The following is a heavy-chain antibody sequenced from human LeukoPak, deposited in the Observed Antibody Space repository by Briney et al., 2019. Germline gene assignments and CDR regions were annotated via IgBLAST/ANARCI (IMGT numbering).Heavy chain of an antibody. CDR3: ARVEVGRWLQLRSSPHYYYYGMDV. V-gene: IGHV4-34*01. D-gene: IGHD5-12*01. CDR1: GGSFSGYY. Sequence: KPSETLSLTCAAYGGSFSGYYWSWIRQPPGKGLEWIGEINLSGSTNYNPSLKSRVTISVDTSKNQFSLKLSSVTAADTAVYYCARVEVGRWLQLRSSPHYYYYGMDVWGQGTTVTVSS. J-gene: IGHJ6*02. CDR2: INLSGST.